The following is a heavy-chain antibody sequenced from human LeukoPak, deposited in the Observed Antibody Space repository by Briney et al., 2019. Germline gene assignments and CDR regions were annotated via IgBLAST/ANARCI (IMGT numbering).Heavy chain of an antibody. J-gene: IGHJ4*02. CDR2: INPSGGST. D-gene: IGHD6-13*01. CDR3: ARVGAAAGTPFDY. V-gene: IGHV1-46*01. CDR1: GYTFTSYY. Sequence: ASVKVSCKASGYTFTSYYMHWVRHAPGQGLEWMGIINPSGGSTSYAQKFQGRVTMTRDESTSTAYMELSSLRSEDTAVYYCARVGAAAGTPFDYWGQGTLVTVSS.